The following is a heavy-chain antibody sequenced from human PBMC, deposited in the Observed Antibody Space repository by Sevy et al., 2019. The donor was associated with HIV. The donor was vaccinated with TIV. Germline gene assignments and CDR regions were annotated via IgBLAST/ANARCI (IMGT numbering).Heavy chain of an antibody. Sequence: GGSLRLSCAASGFTFSSYWMSWVRQAPGKGLEWVANIKQDGSEKYYVNSVKGRFTISRDNAKNSLYLQMNSLRAEDTAVYYCARAEYYDFWSGYWSYYYGMDAWGQGTTVTVSS. CDR2: IKQDGSEK. CDR1: GFTFSSYW. V-gene: IGHV3-7*01. CDR3: ARAEYYDFWSGYWSYYYGMDA. D-gene: IGHD3-3*01. J-gene: IGHJ6*02.